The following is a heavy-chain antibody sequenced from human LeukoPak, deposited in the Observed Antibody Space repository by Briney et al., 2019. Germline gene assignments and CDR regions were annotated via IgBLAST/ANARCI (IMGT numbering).Heavy chain of an antibody. CDR3: STVTTDFDY. Sequence: SETLSLTCAVYGGSFSGYYWSWIRQPPGKGLEWTGEINHSGSTNYNPSLKSRVTISVDTSKNQFSLKLSSVTAADTAVYYCSTVTTDFDYWGQGTLVTVSS. CDR1: GGSFSGYY. V-gene: IGHV4-34*01. J-gene: IGHJ4*02. CDR2: INHSGST. D-gene: IGHD4-17*01.